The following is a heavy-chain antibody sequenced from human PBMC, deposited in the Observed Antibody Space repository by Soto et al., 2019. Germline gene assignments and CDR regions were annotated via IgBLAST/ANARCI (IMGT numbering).Heavy chain of an antibody. J-gene: IGHJ4*02. CDR2: IYYSGST. V-gene: IGHV4-39*01. CDR1: GGSISSSSYY. D-gene: IGHD2-15*01. CDR3: AGHSDELLYYFDY. Sequence: QLQLQESGPGLVKPSETLSLTCTVSGGSISSSSYYWGWIRQPPGKGLEWIGSIYYSGSTYYNPSLKSRVTISVATSNNQFSPKPSSVTAADTAVYYCAGHSDELLYYFDYWGQGTLVTVSS.